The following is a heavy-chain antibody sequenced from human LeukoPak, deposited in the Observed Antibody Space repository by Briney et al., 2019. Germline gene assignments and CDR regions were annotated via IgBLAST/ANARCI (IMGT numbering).Heavy chain of an antibody. D-gene: IGHD3-10*01. V-gene: IGHV7-4-1*02. CDR3: ARVLAYGSGSYWFDY. Sequence: ASVKVSCKASGYTFTGYYMHWVRQAPGQGLEWMGWINTNTGNPTYAQGFTGRFVFSLDTSVSTAYLQISSLKAEDTAVYYCARVLAYGSGSYWFDYWGQGTLVTVSS. J-gene: IGHJ4*02. CDR1: GYTFTGYY. CDR2: INTNTGNP.